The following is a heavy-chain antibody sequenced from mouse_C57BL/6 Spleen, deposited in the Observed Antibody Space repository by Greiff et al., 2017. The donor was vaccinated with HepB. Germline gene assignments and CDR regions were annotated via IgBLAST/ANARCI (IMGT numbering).Heavy chain of an antibody. D-gene: IGHD1-1*01. CDR1: GYTFTSYW. CDR3: ARAYGSSGLYFDY. Sequence: VQLQQPGAELVRPGSSVKLSCKASGYTFTSYWMHWVKQRPIQGLEWIGNIDPSDSETHYNQKFKDKATLTVDKSSSTAYMQLSSLTSEDSAVYYCARAYGSSGLYFDYWGQGTTLTVSS. J-gene: IGHJ2*01. V-gene: IGHV1-52*01. CDR2: IDPSDSET.